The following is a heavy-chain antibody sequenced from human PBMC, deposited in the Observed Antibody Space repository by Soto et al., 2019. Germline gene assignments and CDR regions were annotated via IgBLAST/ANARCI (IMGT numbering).Heavy chain of an antibody. CDR1: GYTFTDYY. CDR2: INPSGGSA. Sequence: QVQLVQSGAEVKKPGASVKVSCKASGYTFTDYYIHWVRQAPGQGLEWMGLINPSGGSASYAQKFRGRVTMTRDTSTSTVYMELSSLRSEDTAVYYYARDHPLGGGPKRDFEYWGQGTLVTVSS. V-gene: IGHV1-46*01. D-gene: IGHD3-16*01. J-gene: IGHJ4*02. CDR3: ARDHPLGGGPKRDFEY.